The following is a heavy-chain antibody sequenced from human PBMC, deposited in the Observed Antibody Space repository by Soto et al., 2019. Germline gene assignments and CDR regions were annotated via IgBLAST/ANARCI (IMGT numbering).Heavy chain of an antibody. Sequence: ASVKVSCKASGYTFTSYAMHWVRQAPGQRLEWMGWINAGNGNTKYSQKFQGRVTITRDTSASTAYMELSSLRSEDTAVYYCARDTLATYYYDSSGYPLGFDPWGQGTLVTVSS. CDR2: INAGNGNT. CDR3: ARDTLATYYYDSSGYPLGFDP. CDR1: GYTFTSYA. V-gene: IGHV1-3*01. D-gene: IGHD3-22*01. J-gene: IGHJ5*02.